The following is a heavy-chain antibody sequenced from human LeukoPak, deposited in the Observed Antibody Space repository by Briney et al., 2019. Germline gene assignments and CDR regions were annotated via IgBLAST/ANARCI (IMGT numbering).Heavy chain of an antibody. J-gene: IGHJ6*03. D-gene: IGHD5-18*01. V-gene: IGHV4-34*01. CDR3: ARGGYSYGYEIPYYYYYMDV. CDR2: INHSGST. Sequence: NTSETLSLTCAVYGGSFSGYYWSWIRQPPGKGLEWIGEINHSGSTNYNPSLKSRVTISVDTSKNQFSLKLSSVTAADTAVYYCARGGYSYGYEIPYYYYYMDVWGKGTTVTVSS. CDR1: GGSFSGYY.